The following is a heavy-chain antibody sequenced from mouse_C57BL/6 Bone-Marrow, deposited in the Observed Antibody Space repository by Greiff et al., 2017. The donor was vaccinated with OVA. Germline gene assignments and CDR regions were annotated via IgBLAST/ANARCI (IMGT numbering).Heavy chain of an antibody. J-gene: IGHJ4*01. V-gene: IGHV1-55*01. D-gene: IGHD3-2*02. Sequence: QVQLQQPGAELVKPGASVKMSCKASGYTFTSYWITWVKQRPGQGLEWIGDIYPGSGSTNYNEKFKSKATLTVDTSSSTAYMQLSSLTSEDSAVYYCARKTAQGGDYAMDYWGQGASVTVSS. CDR3: ARKTAQGGDYAMDY. CDR2: IYPGSGST. CDR1: GYTFTSYW.